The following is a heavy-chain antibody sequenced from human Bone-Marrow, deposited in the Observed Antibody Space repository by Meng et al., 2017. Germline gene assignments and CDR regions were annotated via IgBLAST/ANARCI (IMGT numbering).Heavy chain of an antibody. CDR1: GYTFTGYY. V-gene: IGHV1-2*06. D-gene: IGHD1-1*01. J-gene: IGHJ4*02. CDR3: ANWNDGLLNY. CDR2: INPNSGGT. Sequence: QVQLVQSGAEVKRPGASLKFSCKPSGYTFTGYYMHWVRQAPGQGLEWMGRINPNSGGTNYAQKFQGRVTMTRDTSISTAYMELSRLRSDDTAVYYCANWNDGLLNYWGQGTLVTVSS.